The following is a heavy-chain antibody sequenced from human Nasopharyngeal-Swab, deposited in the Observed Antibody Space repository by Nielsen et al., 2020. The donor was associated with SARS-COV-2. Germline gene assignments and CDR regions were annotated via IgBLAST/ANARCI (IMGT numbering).Heavy chain of an antibody. V-gene: IGHV1-69*13. J-gene: IGHJ6*02. CDR1: GGTFSSSA. CDR3: ARAHLTGSSRDYYYYYGMDV. D-gene: IGHD2-21*02. CDR2: IIAIFGTA. Sequence: SVKVSCKASGGTFSSSAISWVRQAPGQGLEWMGWIIAIFGTANYAQKFQGRVTITADESTSTAYMELSSLRSEDTAVYYCARAHLTGSSRDYYYYYGMDVWGQGTTVTVSS.